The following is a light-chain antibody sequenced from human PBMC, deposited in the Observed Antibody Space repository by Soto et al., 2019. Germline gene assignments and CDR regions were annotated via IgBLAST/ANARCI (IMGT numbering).Light chain of an antibody. J-gene: IGLJ1*01. CDR2: DVS. Sequence: QSVLTQPASVSGSPGQSITISCTGTSSDVGGYNYVSLYQQHPGKAPKLMIYDVSNRPSGVSNRFSGSKSGNTASLTISGLQAEDEADYYCSSYTSSRDYVFGTGNKVTVL. CDR3: SSYTSSRDYV. CDR1: SSDVGGYNY. V-gene: IGLV2-14*01.